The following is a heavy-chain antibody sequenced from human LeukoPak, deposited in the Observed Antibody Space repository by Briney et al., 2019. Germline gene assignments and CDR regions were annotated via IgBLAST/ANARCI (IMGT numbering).Heavy chain of an antibody. CDR1: GGSVSRGSYY. J-gene: IGHJ4*02. Sequence: PSETLSLTCTVSGGSVSRGSYYWSWTRQPPEKGLEWIGYIHHSGTTNYSPSLKSRVTISVDMSKNQFFLNLTSVTAADTAVYYCARGRLGATYWGQGTLVTVSS. CDR2: IHHSGTT. CDR3: ARGRLGATY. V-gene: IGHV4-61*01. D-gene: IGHD1-26*01.